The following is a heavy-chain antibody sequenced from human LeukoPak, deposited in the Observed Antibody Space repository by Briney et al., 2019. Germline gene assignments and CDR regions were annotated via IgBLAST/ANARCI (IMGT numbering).Heavy chain of an antibody. Sequence: GGSLRLSCAASGFTFSSYWMHWVRQAPGKGLVWVSRINTDGSSTSYADSVKGRFTISRDNAKNTLYLQMNSLRAEDTAVYYCARPIVVVPLRAFDIWGQGTMVTVSS. CDR2: INTDGSST. D-gene: IGHD2-21*01. CDR3: ARPIVVVPLRAFDI. CDR1: GFTFSSYW. V-gene: IGHV3-74*01. J-gene: IGHJ3*02.